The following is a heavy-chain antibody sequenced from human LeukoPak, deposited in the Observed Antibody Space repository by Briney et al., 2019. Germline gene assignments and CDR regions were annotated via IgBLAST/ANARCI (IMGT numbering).Heavy chain of an antibody. CDR2: INHSGST. CDR3: ARGLSRIGSWFDP. J-gene: IGHJ5*02. CDR1: GFTFSNAW. V-gene: IGHV4-34*01. Sequence: GSLRLSCAASGFTFSNAWMSWVRQPPGKGLEWIGEINHSGSTKYNPSLKSRVTISIDTSKNQFSLKLISVTAADTAVYYCARGLSRIGSWFDPWGQGTLVTVSS. D-gene: IGHD6-13*01.